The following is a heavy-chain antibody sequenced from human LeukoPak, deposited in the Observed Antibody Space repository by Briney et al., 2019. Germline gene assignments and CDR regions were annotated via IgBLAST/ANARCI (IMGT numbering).Heavy chain of an antibody. D-gene: IGHD2-2*01. Sequence: PSETLSLTCTVSGGSISSQYWSWIRQPAGKGLEWIGRIYASGSTNYNPSLKSRVTMSVDTSKNQFSLKLSSVTAADTAVFYCTKDNYCSGTTCNGGPGDYWGQGILVTVSS. CDR2: IYASGST. CDR3: TKDNYCSGTTCNGGPGDY. V-gene: IGHV4-4*07. CDR1: GGSISSQY. J-gene: IGHJ4*02.